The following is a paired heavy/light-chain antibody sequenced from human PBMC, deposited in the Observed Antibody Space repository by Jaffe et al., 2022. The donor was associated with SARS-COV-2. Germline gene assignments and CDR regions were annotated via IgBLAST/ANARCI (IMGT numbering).Light chain of an antibody. Sequence: QTVVTQEPSLTVSPGTTVTLTCASSTGAVTSGYYPSWFQQKPGQAPRALIYSTSNKHSWTPARFSGSLLGGKAALTLSGVQPEDEAEYYCLLYYGDTWVFGGGTKVTVL. CDR2: STS. J-gene: IGLJ3*02. CDR1: TGAVTSGYY. CDR3: LLYYGDTWV. V-gene: IGLV7-43*01.
Heavy chain of an antibody. CDR1: GYTFTSHA. V-gene: IGHV1-18*01. J-gene: IGHJ4*02. CDR3: ARDHWRKYGSQKFDY. CDR2: ISTYNGDT. Sequence: QVQLDQSGPEVKKAGASVKVSCKASGYTFTSHAISWVRQAPGQGLEWMGWISTYNGDTDYAQKLQGRVTMTTDASTTTAYMELRSLRSDDTAVYYCARDHWRKYGSQKFDYWGQGTLVTVSS. D-gene: IGHD3-10*01.